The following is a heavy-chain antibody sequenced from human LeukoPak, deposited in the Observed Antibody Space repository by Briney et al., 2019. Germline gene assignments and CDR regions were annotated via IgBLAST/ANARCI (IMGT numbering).Heavy chain of an antibody. CDR2: IYYSGST. CDR3: ARVRSSSWYEWFDP. J-gene: IGHJ5*02. V-gene: IGHV4-59*01. D-gene: IGHD6-13*01. Sequence: SETLSLTCTVSGGSISSYYWSWIRQPPGKGLEWIGYIYYSGSTNYNPSLKSRVTISVDTSKNQFSLKLSSVTAADTAVYYCARVRSSSWYEWFDPWGQGTLVTVSS. CDR1: GGSISSYY.